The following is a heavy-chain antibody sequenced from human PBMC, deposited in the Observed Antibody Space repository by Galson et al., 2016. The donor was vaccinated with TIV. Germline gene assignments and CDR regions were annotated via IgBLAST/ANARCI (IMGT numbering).Heavy chain of an antibody. J-gene: IGHJ6*04. CDR2: INPAYGET. CDR3: ARVPTKTFDFWSGFDNSFCMDV. D-gene: IGHD3-3*01. CDR1: GYTFIGYV. Sequence: SVKVSCKASGYTFIGYVIHWVRQAPGQRLEWMGWINPAYGETQSSQRFQGKFTLTTDTSASTAYMELRSLRSDDTAVYYCARVPTKTFDFWSGFDNSFCMDVWGKGTTVTVSS. V-gene: IGHV1-3*01.